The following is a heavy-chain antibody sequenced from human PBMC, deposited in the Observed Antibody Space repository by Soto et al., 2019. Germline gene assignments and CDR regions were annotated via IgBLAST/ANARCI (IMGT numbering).Heavy chain of an antibody. CDR2: IKQDGSEK. J-gene: IGHJ3*02. CDR3: ARDLYSSGWSFDAFDI. Sequence: GGSLRLSCAASGFTFSSYWMRWVRQAPGKGLEWVANIKQDGSEKYYVDSVKGRFTISRDNAKYSLYLQMNSLRAEDTAVYYCARDLYSSGWSFDAFDIWGQGTMVTVSS. V-gene: IGHV3-7*01. D-gene: IGHD6-19*01. CDR1: GFTFSSYW.